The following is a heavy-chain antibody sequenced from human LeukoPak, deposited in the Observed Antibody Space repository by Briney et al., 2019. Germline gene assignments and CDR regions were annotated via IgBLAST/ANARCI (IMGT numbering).Heavy chain of an antibody. J-gene: IGHJ5*02. CDR3: AKGGYTTWFDP. Sequence: PGGSLRLSCAASGFTFREYSMSWVRQAPGKGLEWVSNIRSSGGDTYYTDSVKGRFTISRDNSKNTLYLQMNSLRAADTAVYYCAKGGYTTWFDPWGQGTLVTVSS. D-gene: IGHD2-15*01. CDR1: GFTFREYS. CDR2: IRSSGGDT. V-gene: IGHV3-23*01.